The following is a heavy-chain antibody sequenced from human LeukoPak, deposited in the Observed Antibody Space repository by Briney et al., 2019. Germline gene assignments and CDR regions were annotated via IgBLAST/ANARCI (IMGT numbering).Heavy chain of an antibody. CDR3: ARMQQLVDFVDY. CDR2: ISSSGSTI. V-gene: IGHV3-48*03. D-gene: IGHD6-13*01. Sequence: GGSLRLSCAASGFTFSNYDMSWVRQAPGKGLEWVSYISSSGSTIYYADSVKGRFTISRDNAKNSLYLQMSSLRAEDTAVYYCARMQQLVDFVDYWGQGTLVSVSS. CDR1: GFTFSNYD. J-gene: IGHJ4*02.